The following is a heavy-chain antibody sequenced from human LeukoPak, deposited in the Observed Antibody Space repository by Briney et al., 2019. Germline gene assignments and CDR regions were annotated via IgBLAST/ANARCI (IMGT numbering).Heavy chain of an antibody. J-gene: IGHJ4*02. V-gene: IGHV3-23*01. CDR1: GFTFGNYA. CDR3: ATRPTVGGTTPTFDH. Sequence: GGSLRLSCAASGFTFGNYAMKWVRQAPGRGLEWVSAISGTGGSTYYADSVKGRFTISRDNAKNALYLQMNTLRAEDTAIYSCATRPTVGGTTPTFDHWGQGTPVTVSS. D-gene: IGHD1-26*01. CDR2: ISGTGGST.